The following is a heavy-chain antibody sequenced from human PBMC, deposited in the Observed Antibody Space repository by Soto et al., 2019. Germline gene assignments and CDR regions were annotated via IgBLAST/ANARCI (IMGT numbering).Heavy chain of an antibody. Sequence: SETLSLTCTVSGGSISSYYWSWIRQPPGKGLEWIGYIYYSGSTNYNPSLKSRVTISVDTSKNQFSLKLSSVTAADTAVYYCARYNWGAMGAFDIWGQGTMVNRLL. D-gene: IGHD1-1*01. CDR3: ARYNWGAMGAFDI. V-gene: IGHV4-59*01. CDR2: IYYSGST. CDR1: GGSISSYY. J-gene: IGHJ3*02.